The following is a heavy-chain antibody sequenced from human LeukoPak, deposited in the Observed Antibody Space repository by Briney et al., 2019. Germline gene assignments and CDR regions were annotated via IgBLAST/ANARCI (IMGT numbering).Heavy chain of an antibody. CDR2: IIPIFGTA. CDR1: GGTFSSYA. Sequence: SVKVSCKASGGTFSSYAISWVRQAPGQGLEWMGGIIPIFGTANYAQKFQGRVTITADESTSTAYMELSSLRSEDMAVYYCAGHYGSGSYYNLYYFDYWGQGTLVTVSS. CDR3: AGHYGSGSYYNLYYFDY. J-gene: IGHJ4*02. D-gene: IGHD3-10*01. V-gene: IGHV1-69*13.